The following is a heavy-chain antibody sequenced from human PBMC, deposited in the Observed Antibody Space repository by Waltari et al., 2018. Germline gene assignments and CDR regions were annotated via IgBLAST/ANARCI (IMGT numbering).Heavy chain of an antibody. D-gene: IGHD1-26*01. Sequence: QVHLQESGPGLVKPSETLSLTCTVSGGSTSRDYWKWIRQPAGKGLEWIGRIHISGTIHYNPSRRSRVTVSVDTSKNQFSLGLSSETAADTAGYYCVRARGGNSPFDYWGQGILVTVSS. CDR1: GGSTSRDY. CDR3: VRARGGNSPFDY. V-gene: IGHV4-4*07. J-gene: IGHJ4*02. CDR2: IHISGTI.